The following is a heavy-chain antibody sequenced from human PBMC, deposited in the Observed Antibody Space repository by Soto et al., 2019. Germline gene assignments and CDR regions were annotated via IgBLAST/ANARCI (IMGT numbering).Heavy chain of an antibody. J-gene: IGHJ5*02. CDR3: ARGTEYISSSYPNWFDP. V-gene: IGHV1-18*01. CDR1: GYTFTSYG. Sequence: ASVKVSCKASGYTFTSYGISWVRQAPGQGLEWMGWISAYNGNTNYAQKLQGRVTMTTDTSTSTAYMELRSLRSDDTAVYYCARGTEYISSSYPNWFDPWGQGTLVTVSS. D-gene: IGHD6-6*01. CDR2: ISAYNGNT.